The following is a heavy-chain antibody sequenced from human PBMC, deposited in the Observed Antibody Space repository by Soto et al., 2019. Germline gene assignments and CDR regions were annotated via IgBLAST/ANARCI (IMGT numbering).Heavy chain of an antibody. D-gene: IGHD3-16*01. Sequence: EVQLLESGGGLVQPGGSLRLSCAASGFTFATYAMSWVRQAPGKGLEWLSFISESGGSANYAVSVEGRFTISRDNSKDTLYLQMNNLRADDAAVYYCVRGGGVDYCGQGTVVTVSS. V-gene: IGHV3-23*01. J-gene: IGHJ4*02. CDR1: GFTFATYA. CDR2: ISESGGSA. CDR3: VRGGGVDY.